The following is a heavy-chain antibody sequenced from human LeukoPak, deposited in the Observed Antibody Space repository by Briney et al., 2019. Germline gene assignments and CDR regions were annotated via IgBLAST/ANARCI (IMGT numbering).Heavy chain of an antibody. J-gene: IGHJ4*02. D-gene: IGHD3-22*01. CDR1: GFTFSSYA. CDR2: INSDGSAT. Sequence: PGGSLRLSCAASGFTFSSYAMSWVRQAPGKGLLWVSRINSDGSATIYADSVRGRFTISRDNAKNTLYLQMNSLRAEDTAVYYCAKDVAMIVPQSNFDYWGQGTLVTVSS. CDR3: AKDVAMIVPQSNFDY. V-gene: IGHV3-23*01.